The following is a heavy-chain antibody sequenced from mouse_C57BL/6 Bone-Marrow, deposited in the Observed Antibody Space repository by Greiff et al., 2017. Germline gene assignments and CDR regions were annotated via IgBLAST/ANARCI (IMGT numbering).Heavy chain of an antibody. D-gene: IGHD4-1*02. V-gene: IGHV5-6*01. Sequence: EVMLVESGGDLVKPGGSLKLSCAASGFTFSSYGMSWVRQTPDKRLEWVATISSGGSYTYYPDSVKGRFTISRDNAKNTLYLQMSRLKSEDTAMYYCARHWQLGRDAMDYWGQGTSVTVSS. J-gene: IGHJ4*01. CDR2: ISSGGSYT. CDR1: GFTFSSYG. CDR3: ARHWQLGRDAMDY.